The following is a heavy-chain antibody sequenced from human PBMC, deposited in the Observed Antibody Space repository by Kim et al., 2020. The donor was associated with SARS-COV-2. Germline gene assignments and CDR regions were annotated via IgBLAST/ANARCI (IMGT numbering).Heavy chain of an antibody. Sequence: GGSLRLSCVASGFTFSNYAMSWVRQAPGKGLEWVSYIRGGGAVTHYAGSVKGRCTISRDNFKNILYLQLDSLRAEDTAVYYCAKCHSNWGNDAFDIWGLGTMVTVSS. CDR1: GFTFSNYA. D-gene: IGHD3-16*01. J-gene: IGHJ3*02. CDR2: IRGGGAVT. CDR3: AKCHSNWGNDAFDI. V-gene: IGHV3-23*01.